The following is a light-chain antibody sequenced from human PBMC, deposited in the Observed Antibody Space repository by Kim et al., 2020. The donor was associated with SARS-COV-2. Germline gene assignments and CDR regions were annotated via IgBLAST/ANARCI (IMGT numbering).Light chain of an antibody. J-gene: IGKJ1*01. V-gene: IGKV3-20*01. CDR3: QQHGSSPWT. CDR2: GAS. CDR1: QSLSRSY. Sequence: SPGARATLSGRASQSLSRSYLGWYQQKPGQAPRLLIYGASSRATGIPDRFSGSGSGTDFTLTISRLEPEDFAVYYCQQHGSSPWTFGQGTKVDIK.